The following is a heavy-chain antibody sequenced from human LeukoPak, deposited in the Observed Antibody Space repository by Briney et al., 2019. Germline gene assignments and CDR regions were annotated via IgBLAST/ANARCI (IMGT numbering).Heavy chain of an antibody. CDR3: AKVGGRTMVRGVSAFDI. J-gene: IGHJ3*02. D-gene: IGHD3-10*01. CDR2: ISGSGGST. CDR1: GFTFSSYA. Sequence: GGSLRLSRAAPGFTFSSYAMSWVRQAPGKGLGWVSAISGSGGSTYYADSVKGRFTISRDNSKNTLYLQMNSLRAEDTAVYYCAKVGGRTMVRGVSAFDIWGQGTMVTVSS. V-gene: IGHV3-23*01.